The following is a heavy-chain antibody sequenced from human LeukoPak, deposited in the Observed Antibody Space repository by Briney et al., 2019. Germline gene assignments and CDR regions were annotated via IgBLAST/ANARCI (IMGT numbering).Heavy chain of an antibody. J-gene: IGHJ6*02. CDR1: GGSFSGYY. CDR3: ARGGIVPAASFYYGMDV. CDR2: INHSGST. V-gene: IGHV4-34*01. Sequence: SETLSLTCAVYGGSFSGYYWSWIRQPPGKGLEWIGEINHSGSTNYNPSLKSRVTISVDTSKNRFSLKLSSVTAADTAVYYCARGGIVPAASFYYGMDVWGQGTTVTVSS. D-gene: IGHD2-2*01.